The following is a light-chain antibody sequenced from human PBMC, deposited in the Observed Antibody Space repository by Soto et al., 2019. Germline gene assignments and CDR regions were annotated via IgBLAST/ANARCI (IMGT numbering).Light chain of an antibody. CDR2: HAS. Sequence: DIQMTQSSSTLPASVGDRVTITCRASQSISNWLAWYQQEPGTAPTVLIYHASNLQIGVPSRFSGSGSGTEFTLTIISLQPDNFATYYCQQYHSYSFGQGTQVEIK. CDR1: QSISNW. CDR3: QQYHSYS. J-gene: IGKJ1*01. V-gene: IGKV1-5*01.